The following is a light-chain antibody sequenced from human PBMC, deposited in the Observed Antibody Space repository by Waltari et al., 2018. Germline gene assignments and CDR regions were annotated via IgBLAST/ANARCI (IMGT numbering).Light chain of an antibody. CDR3: QQRSDRPPVS. V-gene: IGKV3-11*01. J-gene: IGKJ2*03. CDR2: DAS. CDR1: QTVGTF. Sequence: EIVLTQSPATLSLFPGDRATLSCRASQTVGTFLAWYQQKPGQAPRLLIYDASNRATGIPARFSGSGSGKDYTLTLSSLEPGDSAVYYCQQRSDRPPVSFGQGTKLEIK.